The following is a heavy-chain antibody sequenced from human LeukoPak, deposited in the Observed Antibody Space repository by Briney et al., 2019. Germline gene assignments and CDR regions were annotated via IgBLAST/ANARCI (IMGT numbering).Heavy chain of an antibody. Sequence: SETLSLTCTVSGYSISSGYYWGWIRQPPGKGLEWIESIYHSGSTYYNPSLKSRVTISVDTSKNQFSLKLSSVTAADTAVYYCARGGGDSSWTDYYYYYYMDVWGKGTTVTVSS. V-gene: IGHV4-38-2*02. D-gene: IGHD6-13*01. CDR3: ARGGGDSSWTDYYYYYYMDV. CDR2: IYHSGST. J-gene: IGHJ6*03. CDR1: GYSISSGYY.